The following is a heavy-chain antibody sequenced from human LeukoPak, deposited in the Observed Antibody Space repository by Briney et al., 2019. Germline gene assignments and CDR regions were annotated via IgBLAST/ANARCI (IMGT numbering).Heavy chain of an antibody. CDR2: ISATGGST. V-gene: IGHV3-23*01. J-gene: IGHJ4*02. CDR1: GFTFSNYA. D-gene: IGHD5-18*01. CDR3: AKSQYTFGKFDY. Sequence: PGGSLRLSCSASGFTFSNYAMNWVRQAPGMGLEWVSSISATGGSTYYADSVKGRFTISRDNSKNTLYLHMNSLRAEDTAVYFCAKSQYTFGKFDYWGQGTLVTVSS.